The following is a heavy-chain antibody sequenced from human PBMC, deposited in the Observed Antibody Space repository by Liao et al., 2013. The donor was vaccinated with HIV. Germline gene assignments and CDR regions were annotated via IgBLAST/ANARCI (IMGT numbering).Heavy chain of an antibody. CDR2: YNHSGST. Sequence: QVQLQQWGAGLLKPSETLSLTCAVYGGSFSGYYWSWIRQPPGKGRGVDWGKYNHSGSTNYNPSLKSRVTISVDTSKNQFSLKLSSVTAADTAVYYCARAGPRIAVAVRFPSDYWGQGTLVTVSS. V-gene: IGHV4-34*01. CDR3: ARAGPRIAVAVRFPSDY. D-gene: IGHD6-19*01. CDR1: GGSFSGYY. J-gene: IGHJ4*02.